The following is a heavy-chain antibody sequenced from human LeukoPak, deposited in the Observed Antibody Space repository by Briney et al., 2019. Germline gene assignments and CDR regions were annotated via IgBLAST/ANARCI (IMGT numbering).Heavy chain of an antibody. J-gene: IGHJ4*02. D-gene: IGHD1-26*01. CDR2: INHSGST. CDR3: ERARSAKWGFDY. Sequence: SETLSLTCAVYGGSFSGYFWSWIRQPPGKGLEWIGEINHSGSTNYNPSLKSRVTISLDTSKNQFSLKLSSVTAADTAIYYCERARSAKWGFDYWGQGILVTVSS. V-gene: IGHV4-34*01. CDR1: GGSFSGYF.